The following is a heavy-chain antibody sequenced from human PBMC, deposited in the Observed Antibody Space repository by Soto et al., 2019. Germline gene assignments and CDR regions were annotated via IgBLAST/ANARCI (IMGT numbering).Heavy chain of an antibody. J-gene: IGHJ3*01. D-gene: IGHD5-12*01. V-gene: IGHV3-66*01. Sequence: QLVESGGGLVQPGGSLRLSCAASGFSVSNNYMKWVRQAPGKGLEWVSLIYSGGSTYYADYVKGRFTISRDNSKSTLFLQMNSLRVEDTAVYYCARDRGYRWGQGTMVTVSS. CDR3: ARDRGYR. CDR1: GFSVSNNY. CDR2: IYSGGST.